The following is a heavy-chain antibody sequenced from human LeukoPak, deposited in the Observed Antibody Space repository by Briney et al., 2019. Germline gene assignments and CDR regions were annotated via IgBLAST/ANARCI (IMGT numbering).Heavy chain of an antibody. CDR1: GFIVSNNY. Sequence: GGSLRLSCVASGFIVSNNYMSWVRQAPGKGLEWVSVLYNAGSTYYADSVKGRFTISKDNSKNTVYLQMSSLRVDDTAVYYCAKAASSSWPSYYYGMDVWGQGTTVTVSS. J-gene: IGHJ6*02. CDR2: LYNAGST. D-gene: IGHD6-13*01. V-gene: IGHV3-53*01. CDR3: AKAASSSWPSYYYGMDV.